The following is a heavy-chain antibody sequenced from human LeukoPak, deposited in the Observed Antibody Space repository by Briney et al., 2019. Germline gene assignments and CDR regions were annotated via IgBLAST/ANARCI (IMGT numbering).Heavy chain of an antibody. CDR1: GFKFKSFW. D-gene: IGHD2/OR15-2a*01. V-gene: IGHV3-7*05. J-gene: IGHJ6*02. CDR3: ARGLYAMDV. Sequence: GGSLRLSCVVSGFKFKSFWMTWVRQAPGKGLEWVATIKQDGRETYYVDSVRGRFTLSRDNAKNSLFLQMDSLRVEDTALYYCARGLYAMDVWGQGTSVIVSS. CDR2: IKQDGRET.